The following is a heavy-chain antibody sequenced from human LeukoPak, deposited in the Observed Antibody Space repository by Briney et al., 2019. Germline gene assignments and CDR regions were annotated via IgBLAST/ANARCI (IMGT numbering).Heavy chain of an antibody. J-gene: IGHJ4*02. CDR2: IDNRGST. CDR3: ARGPLGPAAGHLNFDY. V-gene: IGHV4-59*01. D-gene: IGHD6-13*01. Sequence: SETLSLTCTVSGVSIGSYFWSWIRQPPGKGLEWIGYIDNRGSTNYNPSLKSRVTISVDTSKNQFSLKLSSVTAADTAVYYCARGPLGPAAGHLNFDYWGQGTLVTVSS. CDR1: GVSIGSYF.